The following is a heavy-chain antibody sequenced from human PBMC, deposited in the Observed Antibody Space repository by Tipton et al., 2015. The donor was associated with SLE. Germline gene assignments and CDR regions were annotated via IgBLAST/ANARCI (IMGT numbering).Heavy chain of an antibody. V-gene: IGHV4-39*07. CDR3: ARHARFGVVSFDS. CDR2: LFYTGST. D-gene: IGHD3-3*01. Sequence: TLSLTCSVSGGSISSFSYYWGWVRQSPGKGLEWIGSLFYTGSTYYNPSLKSRVTISVDTSKNQFSLNLNSVTAADTAVYYCARHARFGVVSFDSWGQGTLVTVSS. CDR1: GGSISSFSYY. J-gene: IGHJ4*02.